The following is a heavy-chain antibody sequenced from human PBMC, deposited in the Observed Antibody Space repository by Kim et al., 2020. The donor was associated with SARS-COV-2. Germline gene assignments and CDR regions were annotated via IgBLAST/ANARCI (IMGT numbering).Heavy chain of an antibody. CDR3: AREYRKNYYDSSGYYY. Sequence: GGSLRLSCAASGFTVSSNYMSWVRQAPGKGLEWVSVIYSGGSTYYADSVKGRFTISRDNSKNTLYLQMNSLRAEDTAVYYCAREYRKNYYDSSGYYYWGQGTLVTVSS. J-gene: IGHJ4*02. CDR1: GFTVSSNY. CDR2: IYSGGST. D-gene: IGHD3-22*01. V-gene: IGHV3-53*01.